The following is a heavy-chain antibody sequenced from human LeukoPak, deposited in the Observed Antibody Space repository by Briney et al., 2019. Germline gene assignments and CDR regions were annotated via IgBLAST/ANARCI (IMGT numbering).Heavy chain of an antibody. V-gene: IGHV3-7*01. D-gene: IGHD6-19*01. CDR2: INSDGSEK. CDR1: GFPFTSHW. Sequence: GGSLRLSCAASGFPFTSHWLSWFRQSPGRGLEWVAHINSDGSEKNYVDSVKGRFTISRDNAKNSLYLQMNSLRAEDTAVYYCARFPQSNWGQGTLVTVSS. J-gene: IGHJ4*02. CDR3: ARFPQSN.